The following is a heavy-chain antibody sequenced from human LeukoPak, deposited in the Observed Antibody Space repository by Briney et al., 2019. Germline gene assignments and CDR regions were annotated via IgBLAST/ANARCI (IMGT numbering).Heavy chain of an antibody. CDR1: GFTFSSYW. J-gene: IGHJ6*03. CDR3: ARDRHSTSWSYFYYMDV. Sequence: SGGSLRLSCVASGFTFSSYWMSWVRQAPGQGLEWVANIKEDGLEKYYVDSAKGRFTISRDNAKNSLYLQLNSLRVEDTAVYYCARDRHSTSWSYFYYMDVWGKGTTVTVSS. V-gene: IGHV3-7*01. D-gene: IGHD6-13*01. CDR2: IKEDGLEK.